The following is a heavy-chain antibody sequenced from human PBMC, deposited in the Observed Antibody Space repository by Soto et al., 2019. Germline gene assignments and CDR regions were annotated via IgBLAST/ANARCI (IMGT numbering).Heavy chain of an antibody. V-gene: IGHV5-10-1*03. CDR1: GYSFTSYW. Sequence: EVQLVQSGAEVKKPGESLRISCKGSGYSFTSYWISWVRQMPGKGLEWMGRIDPSDSYTNYSPSFQGHVTISADKSISTAYLQWSSLKASDTAMYYCAMLEWLGLTGVDWFDPWGQGTLVTVSS. J-gene: IGHJ5*02. D-gene: IGHD3-3*01. CDR3: AMLEWLGLTGVDWFDP. CDR2: IDPSDSYT.